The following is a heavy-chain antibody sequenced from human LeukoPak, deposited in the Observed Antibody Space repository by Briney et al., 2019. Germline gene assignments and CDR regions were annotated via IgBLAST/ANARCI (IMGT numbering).Heavy chain of an antibody. CDR3: ARGPWSRFDY. Sequence: AASVKVSCKASGYTFTGYYMHWVRQAPGQGLEWMGWINANSGGTNYAQKFQGRVTMTRDTSISTVYMELSSLRSEDTAVYYCARGPWSRFDYWGQGTLVTVSS. CDR2: INANSGGT. CDR1: GYTFTGYY. D-gene: IGHD1-1*01. J-gene: IGHJ4*02. V-gene: IGHV1-2*02.